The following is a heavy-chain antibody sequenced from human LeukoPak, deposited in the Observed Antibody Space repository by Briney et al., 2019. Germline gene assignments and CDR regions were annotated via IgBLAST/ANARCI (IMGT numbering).Heavy chain of an antibody. CDR3: AREGEGGASDY. CDR2: INPSGGST. CDR1: GYTFTSYY. V-gene: IGHV1-46*01. J-gene: IGHJ4*02. D-gene: IGHD1-26*01. Sequence: ASVKVSCKASGYTFTSYYMHWVRQAPGQGLEWMGIINPSGGSTSYAQKFQGRVTMTRDTSISTAYMELSRLRSDDTAVYYCAREGEGGASDYWGQGTLVTVSS.